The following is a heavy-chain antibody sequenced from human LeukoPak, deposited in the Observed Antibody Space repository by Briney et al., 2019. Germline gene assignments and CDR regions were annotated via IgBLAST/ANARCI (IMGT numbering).Heavy chain of an antibody. CDR1: GFTLSSYA. J-gene: IGHJ4*02. CDR3: AKEYGSGSYLLDY. V-gene: IGHV3-23*01. Sequence: GGSLRLSCAASGFTLSSYAMSWVRQAPGKGLERVSAISGSGGSTYYADSVKGRFTISRDNSKNTLYLQMNSLRAEDTAVYYCAKEYGSGSYLLDYWGQGTLVTVSS. CDR2: ISGSGGST. D-gene: IGHD3-10*01.